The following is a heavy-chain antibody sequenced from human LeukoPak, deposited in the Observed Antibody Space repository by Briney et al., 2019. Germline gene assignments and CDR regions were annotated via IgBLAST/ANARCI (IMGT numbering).Heavy chain of an antibody. J-gene: IGHJ4*02. CDR1: GFTFSSYG. CDR2: ISYDGSNK. Sequence: GGSLRLSCAASGFTFSSYGMHWVRQAPGKGLEWVAVISYDGSNKYYADSVKGRFTISRDNSKNTLYLQMNSLRAEDTAVYYCAKDSRGYYGSGSYCDYWGQGTLVTVSS. CDR3: AKDSRGYYGSGSYCDY. D-gene: IGHD3-10*01. V-gene: IGHV3-30*18.